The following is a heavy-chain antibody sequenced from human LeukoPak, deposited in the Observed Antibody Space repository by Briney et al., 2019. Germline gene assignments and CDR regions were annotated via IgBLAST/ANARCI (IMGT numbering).Heavy chain of an antibody. Sequence: GGSLRLSCAASGFTFDDYAMHWVRQAPGKGLEWVSVLYSSGGTNYADSVKGRFTISRDNSENTLHLQMNSLGAEDTAVYYCAAKGNGYTGSYVFAHWGQGTLVAVSS. D-gene: IGHD1-26*01. V-gene: IGHV3-66*01. CDR1: GFTFDDYA. J-gene: IGHJ4*02. CDR3: AAKGNGYTGSYVFAH. CDR2: LYSSGGT.